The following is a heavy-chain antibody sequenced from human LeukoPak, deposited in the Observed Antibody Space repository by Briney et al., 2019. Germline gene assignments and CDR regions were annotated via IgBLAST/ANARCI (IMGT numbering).Heavy chain of an antibody. J-gene: IGHJ5*02. Sequence: PGGSLRLSCAASGFTFSSYAMSWVRQAPGKGLEWVSAISGSGGSTYYADSVKGRFTISRDNSKNTLYLQMNSLRAEDTAVYYCARYAGSTGSWYNWFDPWGQGTLVTVSS. CDR2: ISGSGGST. CDR3: ARYAGSTGSWYNWFDP. D-gene: IGHD1-1*01. V-gene: IGHV3-23*01. CDR1: GFTFSSYA.